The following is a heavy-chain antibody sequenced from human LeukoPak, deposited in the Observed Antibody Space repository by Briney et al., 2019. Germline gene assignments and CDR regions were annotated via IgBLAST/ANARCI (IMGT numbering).Heavy chain of an antibody. D-gene: IGHD3-9*01. CDR1: GFTFGSYS. J-gene: IGHJ5*02. V-gene: IGHV3-21*01. Sequence: GGSLRLSCAASGFTFGSYSMNWVRQAPGKGLEWVSSISSSSSYIYYADSVKGRFTISRDNAKNSLYLQMNSLRAEDTAVYYCARGSRRYYDILTGPSNWFDPWGQGTLVTVSS. CDR3: ARGSRRYYDILTGPSNWFDP. CDR2: ISSSSSYI.